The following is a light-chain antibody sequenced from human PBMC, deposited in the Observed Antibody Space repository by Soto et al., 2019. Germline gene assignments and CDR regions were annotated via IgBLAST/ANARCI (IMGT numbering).Light chain of an antibody. Sequence: IQMTQSPSTLSASVGDRVTITCRASQSINKWVAWFQQKSGRAPKLLIYDAATLQSGVPSRFSGTGSGTDFSLIIRSMQPEDFATYCCQQYNIGYTFGQGTRLDIK. V-gene: IGKV1-5*01. CDR2: DAA. CDR1: QSINKW. CDR3: QQYNIGYT. J-gene: IGKJ2*01.